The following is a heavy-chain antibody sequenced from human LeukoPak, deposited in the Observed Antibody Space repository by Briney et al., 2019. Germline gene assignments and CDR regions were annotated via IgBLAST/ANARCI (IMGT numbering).Heavy chain of an antibody. V-gene: IGHV4-59*01. Sequence: SETLSLTCTVSGGPISSYYWSWIRQPPGKGLEWIGYIYYSGSTNYNPSLKSRVTISVDTSKNQFSLKLSSVTAADTAVYYCAAGLWFGELESWGQGTLVTVSS. CDR1: GGPISSYY. D-gene: IGHD3-10*01. CDR2: IYYSGST. CDR3: AAGLWFGELES. J-gene: IGHJ4*02.